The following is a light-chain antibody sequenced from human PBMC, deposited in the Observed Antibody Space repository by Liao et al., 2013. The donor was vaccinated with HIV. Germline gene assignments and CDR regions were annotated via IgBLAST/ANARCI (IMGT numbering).Light chain of an antibody. CDR3: QVWDISRAV. Sequence: SYELTQPPSLSVAPGETARVTCGGNNIGGKSVHWYHQKPGQAPVLVIYSDSDRPSGIPERFSGSNSGNTATLTISRVEAGDEADYYCQVWDISRAVFGTGTKVTVL. CDR2: SDS. CDR1: NIGGKS. J-gene: IGLJ1*01. V-gene: IGLV3-21*01.